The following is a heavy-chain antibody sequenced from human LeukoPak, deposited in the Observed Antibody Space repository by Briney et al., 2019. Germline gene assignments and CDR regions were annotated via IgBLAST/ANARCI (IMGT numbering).Heavy chain of an antibody. D-gene: IGHD6-6*01. Sequence: SETLSLTCIVSGGSISSYYWSWIRQPPGKGLEWIGYIYYSGSTNYNPSLKSRVTISVDTSKKQFSLKLSSVTAADTAVYYCATKVREMYSSSSVGCFDYWGQGTLVTVSS. V-gene: IGHV4-59*12. J-gene: IGHJ4*02. CDR3: ATKVREMYSSSSVGCFDY. CDR1: GGSISSYY. CDR2: IYYSGST.